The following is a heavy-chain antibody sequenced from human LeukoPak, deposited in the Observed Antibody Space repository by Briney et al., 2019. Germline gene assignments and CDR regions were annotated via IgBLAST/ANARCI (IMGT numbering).Heavy chain of an antibody. CDR2: ISGSGNDI. Sequence: GGSLRLSCTASGFTFNSYTISWVRGAPGKGLEGFSSISGSGNDIYHPASVKGRFTISRDDAQNSVYLQMNSLKDEDTAVYYCARSRSSSPYDKNLNSWGQGTLVVVSS. CDR3: ARSRSSSPYDKNLNS. J-gene: IGHJ4*02. V-gene: IGHV3-21*01. D-gene: IGHD3-10*01. CDR1: GFTFNSYT.